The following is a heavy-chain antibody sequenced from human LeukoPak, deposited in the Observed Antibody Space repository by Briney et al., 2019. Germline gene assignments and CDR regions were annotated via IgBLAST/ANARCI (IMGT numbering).Heavy chain of an antibody. Sequence: GASVKVSCKASGYTFTGYYMHWVRQAPGQGLEWMGWINPNSGGTNYAQKLQGRVTMTRDTSISTAYMELSRLRSDDTAVYYCARARGRWFGVPGAYWGQGTLVTVSS. CDR1: GYTFTGYY. J-gene: IGHJ4*02. D-gene: IGHD3-10*01. CDR2: INPNSGGT. V-gene: IGHV1-2*02. CDR3: ARARGRWFGVPGAY.